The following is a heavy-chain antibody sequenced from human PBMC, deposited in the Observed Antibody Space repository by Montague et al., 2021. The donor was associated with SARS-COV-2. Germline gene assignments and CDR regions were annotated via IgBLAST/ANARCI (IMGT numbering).Heavy chain of an antibody. J-gene: IGHJ4*02. Sequence: SWRVSCVASGFNFSNYAMSWVRQAPGRGLEWVSVIYSGGSSTYYADSVKGRFTISRDNSKNTLYLQMNSLRAEDTAVYYCAKDPHYDFWSGYYFDYWGQGTLVTVSS. CDR3: AKDPHYDFWSGYYFDY. CDR2: IYSGGSST. D-gene: IGHD3-3*01. CDR1: GFNFSNYA. V-gene: IGHV3-23*03.